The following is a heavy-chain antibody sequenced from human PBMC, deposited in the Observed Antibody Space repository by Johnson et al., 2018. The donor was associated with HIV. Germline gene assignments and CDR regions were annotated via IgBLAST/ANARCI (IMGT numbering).Heavy chain of an antibody. D-gene: IGHD1-26*01. CDR1: GFTFSSYG. CDR2: IWYDGSNK. CDR3: AKVNRPNSGSWVDDAVDI. Sequence: VQLLESGGGVVQPGRSLRLSCAASGFTFSSYGMHWVRQAPGKGLEWVAVIWYDGSNKYYADSVKGRFTISRDNSKNTLYLQMNSLRAEDTAVYYCAKVNRPNSGSWVDDAVDIWGQGSMVTVSS. V-gene: IGHV3-33*06. J-gene: IGHJ3*02.